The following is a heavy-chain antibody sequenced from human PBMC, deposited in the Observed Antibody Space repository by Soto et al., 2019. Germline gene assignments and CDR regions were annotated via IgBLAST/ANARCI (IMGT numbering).Heavy chain of an antibody. J-gene: IGHJ5*02. CDR1: GFTFSAFW. CDR3: ARGRTWFAP. CDR2: IKEDGSEE. V-gene: IGHV3-7*01. Sequence: GGSLRLSCAASGFTFSAFWMSWVRRVPGQGLEWVANIKEDGSEENYLDSVMGRFTISRDSAKNSVYLQMNSLRAEDTAVYYCARGRTWFAPWGQGTLVTVSS.